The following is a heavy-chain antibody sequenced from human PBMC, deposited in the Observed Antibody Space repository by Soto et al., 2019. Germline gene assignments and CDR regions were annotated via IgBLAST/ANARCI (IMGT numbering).Heavy chain of an antibody. CDR2: IIPIFGTV. D-gene: IGHD3-22*01. CDR1: GGTFSNYA. V-gene: IGHV1-69*12. CDR3: ATGGELDYCDQSGWR. J-gene: IGHJ1*01. Sequence: QVQLVQSGAEVKKPGSSVKVSCKASGGTFSNYALDWVRQAPGQGLEWMGGIIPIFGTVRHAQNFQGRVTLAADDSAATAYMELSRLRYADTAMCYCATGGELDYCDQSGWRWGQGTGVTVSS.